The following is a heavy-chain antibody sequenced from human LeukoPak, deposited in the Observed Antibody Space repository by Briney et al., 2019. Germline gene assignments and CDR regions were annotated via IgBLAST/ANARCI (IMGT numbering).Heavy chain of an antibody. Sequence: AGGSLRLSCAASGFTFSSYAMSWVRQAPVKGLEWVSAISGSGGSTYYADSVKGRFTISRDNSKNTLYLQMNSLRAEDTAVYYCENRNWGSDYGGQGTLVTVSS. V-gene: IGHV3-23*01. CDR2: ISGSGGST. J-gene: IGHJ4*02. CDR1: GFTFSSYA. D-gene: IGHD7-27*01. CDR3: ENRNWGSDY.